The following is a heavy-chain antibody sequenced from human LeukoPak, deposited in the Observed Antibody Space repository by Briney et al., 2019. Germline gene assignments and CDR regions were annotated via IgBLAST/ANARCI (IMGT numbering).Heavy chain of an antibody. V-gene: IGHV4-38-2*02. Sequence: PSETLSLTCTVSGYSISSGYYWGWIRQPPGKGLEWIGSIYHSGSTYYNPSLKSRVTISVDTSKNQFSLKLSSVTAADTAVYYCARIGIAADRIDYWGQGTLVTVSS. J-gene: IGHJ4*02. D-gene: IGHD6-13*01. CDR2: IYHSGST. CDR3: ARIGIAADRIDY. CDR1: GYSISSGYY.